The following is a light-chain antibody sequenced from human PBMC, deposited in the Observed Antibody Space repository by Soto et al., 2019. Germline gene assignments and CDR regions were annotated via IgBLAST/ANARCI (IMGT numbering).Light chain of an antibody. V-gene: IGKV3-15*01. CDR3: QQYANWPLS. CDR2: KTS. J-gene: IGKJ4*01. CDR1: QSVGTN. Sequence: EVVMTQSPATVSVSPGERTSLSCRASQSVGTNLGWYQQKPGQDPRLLISKTSTRATGVPARFSGSGSGTEFTLTINRLQSEDIAVYYCQQYANWPLSFGGGTKVDIK.